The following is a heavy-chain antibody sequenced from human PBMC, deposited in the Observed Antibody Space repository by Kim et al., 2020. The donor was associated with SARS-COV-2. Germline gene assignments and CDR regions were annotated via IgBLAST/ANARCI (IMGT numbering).Heavy chain of an antibody. V-gene: IGHV3-30*02. D-gene: IGHD1-26*01. CDR2: SNR. CDR3: AKYSGYYDY. Sequence: SNRYYADSGKGRLTISRDNSKNTLYLKMNSLRPEDTAVYYCAKYSGYYDYWGQGTLVTVSS. J-gene: IGHJ4*02.